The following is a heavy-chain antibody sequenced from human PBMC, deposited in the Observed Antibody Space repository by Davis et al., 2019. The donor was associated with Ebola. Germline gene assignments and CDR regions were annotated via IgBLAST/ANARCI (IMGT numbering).Heavy chain of an antibody. CDR3: ARDVSFSPYYYYYGMDV. CDR1: GGTFSSYA. D-gene: IGHD3-16*02. V-gene: IGHV1-69*13. Sequence: AASVKVSCKASGGTFSSYAISWVRQAPGQGLEWMGGIIPIFGTANYAQKFQGRVTITADESTSTAYMELSSLRSEETAVYYCARDVSFSPYYYYYGMDVWGQGTTVTVSS. J-gene: IGHJ6*02. CDR2: IIPIFGTA.